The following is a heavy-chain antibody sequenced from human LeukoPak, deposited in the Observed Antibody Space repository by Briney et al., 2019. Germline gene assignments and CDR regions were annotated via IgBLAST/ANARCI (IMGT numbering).Heavy chain of an antibody. CDR1: GFTFSSYG. D-gene: IGHD1-26*01. CDR3: ARSPEKWELLLRRAVQYFDY. CDR2: ISYDGGNN. Sequence: TGGSLRLSCAASGFTFSSYGMSWVRQAPGKGLEWVAVISYDGGNNYYADSVKGRFTISRDNSKNTLYLQMNSLRAEDTAVYYCARSPEKWELLLRRAVQYFDYWGQGTLVTVSS. J-gene: IGHJ4*02. V-gene: IGHV3-30*03.